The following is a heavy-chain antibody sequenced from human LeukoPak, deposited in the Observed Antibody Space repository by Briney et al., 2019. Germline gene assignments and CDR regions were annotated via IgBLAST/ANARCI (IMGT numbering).Heavy chain of an antibody. CDR2: IKQDGSEK. Sequence: GGSLRLSCAASGFTFSSYWMSWVRQAPGKGLEWVANIKQDGSEKYYVDSVKGRFTISRDNAKSSLYLQMNSLRAEDTAVYYCVGFWSGYPTHAFDIWGQGTMVTVSS. CDR1: GFTFSSYW. J-gene: IGHJ3*02. D-gene: IGHD3-3*01. CDR3: VGFWSGYPTHAFDI. V-gene: IGHV3-7*01.